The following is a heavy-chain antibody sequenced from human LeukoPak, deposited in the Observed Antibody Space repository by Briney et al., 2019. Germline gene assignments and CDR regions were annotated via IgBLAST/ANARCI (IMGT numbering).Heavy chain of an antibody. D-gene: IGHD3-22*01. CDR1: GFTFSSYA. J-gene: IGHJ4*02. CDR3: ARERPHHDSSGYRILDY. Sequence: PGGSLRLSCAASGFTFSSYAMSWVRQAPGKGLEWVSAISGSGGSTYYADSVKGRFTISRDNSKNTLYLQMNSLRAEDTAVYYCARERPHHDSSGYRILDYWGQGTLVTVSS. V-gene: IGHV3-23*01. CDR2: ISGSGGST.